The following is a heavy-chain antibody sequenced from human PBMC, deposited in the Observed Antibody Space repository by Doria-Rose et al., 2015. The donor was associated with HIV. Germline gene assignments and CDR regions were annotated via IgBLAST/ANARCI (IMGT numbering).Heavy chain of an antibody. Sequence: ESGPVLVKPTETLTLTCTVSGVSLSSPGMGVSWIRQPPGKALEWLANIFSDVEGSYNTSLKSILTISRSTSKSQLVLTMTDMDPVGTATYYCARIKSSRWYHKYYFDFWGQGTLVIVSA. J-gene: IGHJ4*02. CDR2: IFSDVEG. V-gene: IGHV2-26*01. CDR3: ARIKSSRWYHKYYFDF. D-gene: IGHD6-13*01. CDR1: GVSLSSPGMG.